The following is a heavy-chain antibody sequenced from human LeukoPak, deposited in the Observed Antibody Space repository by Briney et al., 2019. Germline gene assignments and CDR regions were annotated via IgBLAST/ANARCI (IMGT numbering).Heavy chain of an antibody. J-gene: IGHJ4*02. CDR2: INHSGST. CDR3: ARAPRVAATGTLGY. V-gene: IGHV4-34*01. D-gene: IGHD2-15*01. Sequence: SETLSLTRAVYGGSFSGYYWSWIRQPPGKGLEWIGEINHSGSTNYNPSLKSRVTISVDTSKNQFSLKLSSVTAADTAVYYCARAPRVAATGTLGYWGQGTLVTVSS. CDR1: GGSFSGYY.